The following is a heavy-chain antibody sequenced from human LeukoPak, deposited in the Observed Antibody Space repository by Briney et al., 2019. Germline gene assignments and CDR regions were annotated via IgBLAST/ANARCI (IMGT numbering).Heavy chain of an antibody. CDR2: ISGSGGGR. D-gene: IGHD3-9*01. Sequence: GGSLRLSCAVSGLTLRNYAMSWVRQAPGKGGEWVAGISGSGGGRNYADCVKGRFNISREKAKNPLYLQMNSLRADDTAVYFCAKRGVVIRVILIGFHKEAYYFDSWGQGALVTVSS. J-gene: IGHJ4*02. CDR3: AKRGVVIRVILIGFHKEAYYFDS. V-gene: IGHV3-23*01. CDR1: GLTLRNYA.